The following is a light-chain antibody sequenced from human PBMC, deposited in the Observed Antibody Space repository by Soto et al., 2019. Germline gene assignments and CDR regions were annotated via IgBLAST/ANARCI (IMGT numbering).Light chain of an antibody. V-gene: IGLV2-14*03. CDR1: SSDVGGYNY. CDR3: SSYTSSTTLA. CDR2: DVS. Sequence: QSALTQPASVSGSPGQSITISCTGTSSDVGGYNYVSWYQQHPGKAPKLMIYDVSDRPSGVSNRFSGSKSGNTASLTISGLQSEDEGDYFCSSYTSSTTLAFGGGTKLTV. J-gene: IGLJ2*01.